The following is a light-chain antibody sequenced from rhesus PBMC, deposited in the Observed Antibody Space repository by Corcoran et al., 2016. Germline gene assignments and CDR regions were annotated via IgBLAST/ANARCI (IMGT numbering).Light chain of an antibody. V-gene: IGKV1-22*01. Sequence: DIQMTQSPSSLSASVGDTVTITCRASQSISSWLDWSQQKPGKAPKLLIYKASSLQSGVPSRFSGSGSGTDFTLTISSLQPEDFATYYCRQYSSSPWTFGQGTKVEIK. CDR1: QSISSW. J-gene: IGKJ1*01. CDR3: RQYSSSPWT. CDR2: KAS.